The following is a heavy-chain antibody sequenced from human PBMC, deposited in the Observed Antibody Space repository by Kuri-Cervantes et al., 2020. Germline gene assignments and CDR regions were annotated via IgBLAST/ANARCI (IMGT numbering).Heavy chain of an antibody. CDR1: GFNFSAFY. Sequence: GGSLRLSCEVSGFNFSAFYMTWLRQAPGKGLEWVSYISSSGSTTYYADSVKGRFTISRDNAKNSLYLQMNSLRAEDTAVYYCARPQGGIAASSRYYYYYMDVWGKGTTVTVSS. J-gene: IGHJ6*03. CDR3: ARPQGGIAASSRYYYYYMDV. D-gene: IGHD6-13*01. V-gene: IGHV3-11*01. CDR2: ISSSGSTT.